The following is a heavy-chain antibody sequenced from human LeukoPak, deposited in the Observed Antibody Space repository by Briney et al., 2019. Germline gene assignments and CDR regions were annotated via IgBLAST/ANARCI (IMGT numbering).Heavy chain of an antibody. CDR3: ANHDSSAWYAY. V-gene: IGHV3-23*01. Sequence: GGSLRLSCAASGFTFSSYAMTWVRQAPGKWLEWVSALSGSGGSTYYADSVKGRLTISRDNSKNTLYLQMNSLRADDTAVYYCANHDSSAWYAYWGQGTLVTVSS. CDR1: GFTFSSYA. J-gene: IGHJ4*02. D-gene: IGHD6-19*01. CDR2: LSGSGGST.